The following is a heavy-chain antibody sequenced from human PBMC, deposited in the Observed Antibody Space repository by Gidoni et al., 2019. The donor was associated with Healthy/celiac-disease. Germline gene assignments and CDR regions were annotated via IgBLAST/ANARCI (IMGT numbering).Heavy chain of an antibody. D-gene: IGHD3-10*01. CDR1: GGSISSGGYY. V-gene: IGHV4-31*03. CDR2: IYYSGST. Sequence: QVQLQESGPGLVKPSQTLSLTCTVSGGSISSGGYYWSWIRQHPGKGLEWIGYIYYSGSTYYNPSLKSRVTISVDTSKNQFSLKLSSVTAADTAVYYCARDSRDMTRDHYGMDVWGQGTTVTVSS. J-gene: IGHJ6*02. CDR3: ARDSRDMTRDHYGMDV.